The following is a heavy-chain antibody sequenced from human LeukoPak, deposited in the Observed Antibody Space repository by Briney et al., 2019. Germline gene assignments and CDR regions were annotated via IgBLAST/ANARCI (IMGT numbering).Heavy chain of an antibody. V-gene: IGHV4-31*03. CDR3: ARGPGAGYYGDYAFDI. J-gene: IGHJ3*02. CDR2: IYYSGST. D-gene: IGHD4-17*01. Sequence: SETLSLTCTVSGGSISSGGYYWSWIRQHAGKGLEWIGYIYYSGSTYYNPSLKSRVTISVDTSKNQFSLKLSSVTAADTAVYYCARGPGAGYYGDYAFDIWGQGTMVTVSS. CDR1: GGSISSGGYY.